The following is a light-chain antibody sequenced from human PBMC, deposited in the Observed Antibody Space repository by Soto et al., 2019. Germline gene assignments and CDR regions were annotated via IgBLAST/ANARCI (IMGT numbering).Light chain of an antibody. CDR3: QQYNNWPPMT. Sequence: MSQSPAALFVSLVEGFTLSFSASQNIHNHMSWFLQKPGQAPRLLIYDASTRATGIPARFSGSGSGTEFTLTISSRQCEDFAVYYCQQYNNWPPMTFGQGTRLEN. CDR1: QNIHNH. V-gene: IGKV3-15*01. J-gene: IGKJ5*01. CDR2: DAS.